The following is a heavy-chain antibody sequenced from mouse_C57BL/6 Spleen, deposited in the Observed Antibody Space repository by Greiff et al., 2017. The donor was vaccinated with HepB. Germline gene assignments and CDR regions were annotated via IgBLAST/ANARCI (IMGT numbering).Heavy chain of an antibody. D-gene: IGHD3-2*02. J-gene: IGHJ3*01. CDR1: GFNIKDDY. V-gene: IGHV14-4*01. Sequence: VHVKQSGAELVRPGASVKLSCTASGFNIKDDYMHWVKQRPEQGLEWIGWIDPENGDTEYASKFQGKATITADTSSNTAYLQLSSLTSEDTAVYYCTLDSSGTGFAYWGQGTLVTVSA. CDR3: TLDSSGTGFAY. CDR2: IDPENGDT.